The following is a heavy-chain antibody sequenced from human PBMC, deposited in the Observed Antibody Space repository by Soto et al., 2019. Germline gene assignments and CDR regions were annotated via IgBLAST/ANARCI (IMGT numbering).Heavy chain of an antibody. CDR3: ARDVTTAHEPGRLDY. Sequence: QVQLVESGGGVVQPGRSLRLSCAASGFTFSSYAMHWVRQAPGKGLEWVAVISYDGSNKYYADSVKGRFTISRDNSKNTLYLQMNSLRAEDTAVYDCARDVTTAHEPGRLDYWGQGTLVTVSS. CDR2: ISYDGSNK. CDR1: GFTFSSYA. V-gene: IGHV3-30-3*01. J-gene: IGHJ4*02. D-gene: IGHD4-17*01.